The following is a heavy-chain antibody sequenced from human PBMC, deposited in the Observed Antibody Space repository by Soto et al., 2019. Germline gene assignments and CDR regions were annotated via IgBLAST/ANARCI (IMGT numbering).Heavy chain of an antibody. CDR2: ISYSGST. CDR3: GRGRTNYKPYWFDP. J-gene: IGHJ5*02. CDR1: GCSISSDDYY. D-gene: IGHD1-20*01. V-gene: IGHV4-30-4*01. Sequence: QVQLQESGTGLVKPSQTLSLICTVSGCSISSDDYYCSWIRQPPGKVLKWNGYISYSGSTYYNPSRRSRVTISVDTSKVQFPLKLSSVTAADTAVYYWGRGRTNYKPYWFDPWGQGTLVTVSS.